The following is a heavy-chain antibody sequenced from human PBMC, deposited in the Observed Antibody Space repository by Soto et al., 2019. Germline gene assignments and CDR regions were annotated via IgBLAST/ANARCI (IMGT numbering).Heavy chain of an antibody. CDR3: ARRYGGAFDI. CDR1: GGSLSRYY. J-gene: IGHJ3*02. Sequence: PSETLSLTCTVSGGSLSRYYWSWIRQPPGKGLEWIGYIYYSGSTNYNPSLKSRVTISVDTSKNQFSLKLSSVTAADTAVYYCARRYGGAFDIWGQGTMVTVSS. V-gene: IGHV4-59*08. D-gene: IGHD3-10*01. CDR2: IYYSGST.